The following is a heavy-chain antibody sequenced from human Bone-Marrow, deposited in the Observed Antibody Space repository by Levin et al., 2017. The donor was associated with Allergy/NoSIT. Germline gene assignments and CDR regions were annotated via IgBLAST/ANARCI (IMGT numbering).Heavy chain of an antibody. Sequence: ASVKVSCKLSGGSFNTNAISWVRQAPGQGLEWMGGIVPIFDKSNYAQKFQDRVTINADESTTTAYMELSSLRSDDSALYYCAREKRNGDFEYWGQGTLVTVSS. CDR3: AREKRNGDFEY. CDR1: GGSFNTNA. CDR2: IVPIFDKS. V-gene: IGHV1-69*13. J-gene: IGHJ4*02. D-gene: IGHD2-8*01.